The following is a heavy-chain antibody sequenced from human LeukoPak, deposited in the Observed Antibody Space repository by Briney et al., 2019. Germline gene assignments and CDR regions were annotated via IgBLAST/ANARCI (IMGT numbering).Heavy chain of an antibody. D-gene: IGHD3-10*01. CDR2: ISAYNGNT. Sequence: GASVKVSCKASGYTFTSYGISWVRQAPGQGLEWMGWISAYNGNTNYVQKLQGRVTMTTDTSTSTAYMELRSLRSDDTAVYYCARGIITMVRGVISWFDPWGQGTLVTVSS. CDR1: GYTFTSYG. J-gene: IGHJ5*02. CDR3: ARGIITMVRGVISWFDP. V-gene: IGHV1-18*01.